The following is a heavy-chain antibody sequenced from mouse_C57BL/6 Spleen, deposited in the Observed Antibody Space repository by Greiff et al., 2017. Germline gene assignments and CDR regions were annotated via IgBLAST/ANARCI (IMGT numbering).Heavy chain of an antibody. CDR2: ISYDGSN. J-gene: IGHJ2*01. CDR3: ARDVHDGYPFDY. CDR1: GYSITSGYY. D-gene: IGHD2-3*01. V-gene: IGHV3-6*01. Sequence: EVKLQESGPGLVKPSQSLSLTCSVTGYSITSGYYWNWIRQFPGNKLEWMGYISYDGSNNYNPSLKNRISITRDTSKNQFFLKLNTVTTEDTATYYCARDVHDGYPFDYWGQGTTLTVSS.